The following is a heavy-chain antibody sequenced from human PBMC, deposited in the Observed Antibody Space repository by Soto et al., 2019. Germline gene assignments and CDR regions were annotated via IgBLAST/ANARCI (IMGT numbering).Heavy chain of an antibody. J-gene: IGHJ4*02. V-gene: IGHV3-66*01. CDR3: ARESLVWRGYYGFDY. CDR2: IYSDGST. Sequence: GGSLRLSCAASGFTVSSNYMSWVRQAPGKGLEWVSVIYSDGSTYYADSVKGRFTISRDNSKNTLYLQMNRRRAEDTDVYYCARESLVWRGYYGFDYWGQGTLVTGSS. D-gene: IGHD3-3*01. CDR1: GFTVSSNY.